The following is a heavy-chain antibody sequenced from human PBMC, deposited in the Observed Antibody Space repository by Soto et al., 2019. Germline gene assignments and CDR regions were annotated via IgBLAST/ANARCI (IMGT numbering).Heavy chain of an antibody. CDR2: IYIGGSA. D-gene: IGHD3-22*01. J-gene: IGHJ4*02. CDR1: GDSVNSGGDP. CDR3: VRVKGGYYTFEH. Sequence: SETLSLTCAVSGDSVNSGGDPLGWIRQPPGKGLGWIGYIYIGGSAYYNPSLRSRVTMSVDRARNQFSLNLTSVTAADTAVYYCVRVKGGYYTFEHWGKGTLVTVS. V-gene: IGHV4-30-2*01.